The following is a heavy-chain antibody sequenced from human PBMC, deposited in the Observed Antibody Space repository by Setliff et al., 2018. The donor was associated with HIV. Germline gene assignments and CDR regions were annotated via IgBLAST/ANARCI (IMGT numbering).Heavy chain of an antibody. Sequence: ASVKVSCKASGGTFSRDAISWVRQAPGQGLEWMGGIISMFGTANYAQKFQGRVTITADESTSTAYMELSSLRSEDTAVYYCAMSMTTYPVSRAFDIWGQGTMVTVSS. CDR3: AMSMTTYPVSRAFDI. V-gene: IGHV1-69*13. CDR1: GGTFSRDA. J-gene: IGHJ3*02. CDR2: IISMFGTA. D-gene: IGHD4-4*01.